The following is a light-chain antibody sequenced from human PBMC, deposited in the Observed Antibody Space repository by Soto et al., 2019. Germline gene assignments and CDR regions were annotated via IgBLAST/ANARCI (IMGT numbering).Light chain of an antibody. Sequence: IRMTQSPSSFSASTGDRVTITCRASQGISSYLAWYQQKPGKAPKLLVYAASTLQYGVPSRFSGSGSGTDFTLTINCLQSEDFATYFCQQYYTYPQTFGQGTKVDIK. CDR2: AAS. CDR1: QGISSY. J-gene: IGKJ2*01. V-gene: IGKV1-8*01. CDR3: QQYYTYPQT.